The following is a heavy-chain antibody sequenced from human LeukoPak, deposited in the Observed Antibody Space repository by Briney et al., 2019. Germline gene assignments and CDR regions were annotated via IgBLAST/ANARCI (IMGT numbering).Heavy chain of an antibody. CDR2: LSGNAGRP. J-gene: IGHJ6*02. CDR3: AKDHRDSGNYYYYGLDV. Sequence: PGGSLRLSCAASGFTFISYAMSWVRQAPGKGLEWVSSLSGNAGRPYYADSVKGRFTISRDNSKNTPYLQMNSLRAEDTAVYYCAKDHRDSGNYYYYGLDVWGQGTMVTVSS. V-gene: IGHV3-23*01. CDR1: GFTFISYA. D-gene: IGHD1-26*01.